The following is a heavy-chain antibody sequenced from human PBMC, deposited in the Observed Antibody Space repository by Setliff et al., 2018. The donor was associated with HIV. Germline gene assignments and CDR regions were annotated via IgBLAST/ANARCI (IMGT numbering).Heavy chain of an antibody. Sequence: ASVNVSCKASGYTFTSYAMHWVRQAPGQRLEWMGWINAGNGNTKYSQKFQGRVTITRDTSASTAYMELSSLRSEDTAVYYCARVGTYSGSYRDAFDIWGQGTMVTVSS. CDR3: ARVGTYSGSYRDAFDI. J-gene: IGHJ3*02. D-gene: IGHD1-26*01. V-gene: IGHV1-3*01. CDR1: GYTFTSYA. CDR2: INAGNGNT.